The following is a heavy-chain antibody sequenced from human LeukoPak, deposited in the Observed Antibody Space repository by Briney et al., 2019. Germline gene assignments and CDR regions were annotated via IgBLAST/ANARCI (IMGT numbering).Heavy chain of an antibody. Sequence: GGSLRLSGAASGFTFNTYGIQWVRQAPGKGLEWVAVIAYDGNNKDYADSVRGRFTITRDNSKNTVYLQMNTLRGEDVAVYYCARDHYYGSGRYTYYHMDVWGQGTTVTVSS. CDR3: ARDHYYGSGRYTYYHMDV. CDR2: IAYDGNNK. CDR1: GFTFNTYG. V-gene: IGHV3-30*03. J-gene: IGHJ6*02. D-gene: IGHD3-10*01.